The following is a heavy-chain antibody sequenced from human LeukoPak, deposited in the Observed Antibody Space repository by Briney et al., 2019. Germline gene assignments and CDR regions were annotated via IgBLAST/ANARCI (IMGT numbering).Heavy chain of an antibody. CDR2: IYASGST. J-gene: IGHJ4*02. V-gene: IGHV4-4*07. CDR3: NVQFDY. CDR1: GGSINNYY. Sequence: SETLSLTCTVSGGSINNYYWNWIRQPAGKGLEWIGRIYASGSTYYNPSLKSRVTMSVDTSKNQFSLKLSSDCARYGSGNYYNVQFDYWGQGTLVTVSS. D-gene: IGHD3-10*01.